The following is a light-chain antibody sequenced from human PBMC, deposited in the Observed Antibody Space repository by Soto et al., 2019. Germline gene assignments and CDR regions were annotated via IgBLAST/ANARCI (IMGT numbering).Light chain of an antibody. J-gene: IGLJ2*01. CDR2: EGN. CDR3: CSYAPSRTLL. CDR1: SSDVGTYNL. Sequence: QSVLTQPASVSGSPGESITISCTGTSSDVGTYNLVSWYQQHPGRVPKLILYEGNNRPSGVSSRSSASKSDNTASLTISGLQDEDEADYFCCSYAPSRTLLFGGGTKLTVL. V-gene: IGLV2-23*01.